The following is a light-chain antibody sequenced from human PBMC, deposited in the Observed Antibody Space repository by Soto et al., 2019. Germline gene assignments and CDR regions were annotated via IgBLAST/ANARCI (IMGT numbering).Light chain of an antibody. J-gene: IGKJ1*01. CDR2: GAS. V-gene: IGKV3-15*01. CDR1: QSVRSY. CDR3: QQYDNWPQT. Sequence: EIVMTQSPVTLSVSPGERATLSCGASQSVRSYLAWYQQKPGQAPRLLIHGASTRAPGIPARFSGSGSGTDFTLTISSLQSEDFAVYYCQQYDNWPQTFGQGTKVDIK.